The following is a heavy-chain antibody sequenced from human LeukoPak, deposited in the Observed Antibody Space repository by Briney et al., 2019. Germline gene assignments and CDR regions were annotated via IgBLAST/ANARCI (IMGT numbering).Heavy chain of an antibody. J-gene: IGHJ4*02. D-gene: IGHD3-10*01. CDR3: ARGHYYGSGSYFGYFDY. V-gene: IGHV4-59*01. CDR1: GGSISSYY. CDR2: IYYSGST. Sequence: PSETLSLTCTVSGGSISSYYWSWIRQPPGKGLEWIGYIYYSGSTNYNPSLKSRVTISVDTSKNQFSPKLSSVTAADTAVYYCARGHYYGSGSYFGYFDYWGQGTLVTVSS.